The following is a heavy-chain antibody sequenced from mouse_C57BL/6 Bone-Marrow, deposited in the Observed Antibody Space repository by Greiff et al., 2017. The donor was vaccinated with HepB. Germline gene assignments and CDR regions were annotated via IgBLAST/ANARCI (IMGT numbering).Heavy chain of an antibody. V-gene: IGHV5-6*01. Sequence: EVQGVESGGALVKPGGSLKLSCAASGFTFSSYGMSWVRQTPDKRLEWVATISSGGSYTYYPDSVKGRFTISRDKSKNTLYLQMSSLKSEDTAMYYWARHGVDAMDYWGQGTSVTVSS. J-gene: IGHJ4*01. D-gene: IGHD1-1*01. CDR2: ISSGGSYT. CDR3: ARHGVDAMDY. CDR1: GFTFSSYG.